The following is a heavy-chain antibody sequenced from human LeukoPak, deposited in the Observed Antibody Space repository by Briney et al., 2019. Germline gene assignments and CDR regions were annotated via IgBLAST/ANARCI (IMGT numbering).Heavy chain of an antibody. Sequence: SETLSLTCTVSGDSISSGSYYWSWIRQPAGKGLEWIGRIFTSGSTNYNSSLKSRVTISVDTSKNQFSLMLSSVTAADTAVYYCARGYRDCSSTSCTPQPFYDFWGQGTLVTVSS. V-gene: IGHV4-61*02. CDR3: ARGYRDCSSTSCTPQPFYDF. J-gene: IGHJ4*02. CDR1: GDSISSGSYY. CDR2: IFTSGST. D-gene: IGHD2-2*01.